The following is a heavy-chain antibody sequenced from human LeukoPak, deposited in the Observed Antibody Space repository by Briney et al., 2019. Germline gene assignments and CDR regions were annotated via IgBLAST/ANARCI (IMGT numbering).Heavy chain of an antibody. CDR1: GYNLTELS. D-gene: IGHD2-2*01. Sequence: GASVKVSCKVSGYNLTELSMHWVRQAPGKGLEWMGGFDPEDGETIYAQKFQGRVTMTEDTSTDTAYMELSSLRSEDTAVYYCARGPDRGYCSSTSCYGFHYWGQGTLVTVSS. CDR2: FDPEDGET. V-gene: IGHV1-24*01. J-gene: IGHJ4*02. CDR3: ARGPDRGYCSSTSCYGFHY.